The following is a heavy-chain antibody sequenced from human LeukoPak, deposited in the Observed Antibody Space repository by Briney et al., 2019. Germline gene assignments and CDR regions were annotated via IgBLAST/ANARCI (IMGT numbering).Heavy chain of an antibody. J-gene: IGHJ5*02. Sequence: SETLSLTCTVSGGSISSYYWSWIRQPPGKGLEWIGEINHSGSTNYNPSLKSRVTISVDTSKNQFSLKLSSVTAADTAVYCCARDSGTTGEVKFDPWGQGTLVTVSS. CDR2: INHSGST. V-gene: IGHV4-34*01. CDR1: GGSISSYY. CDR3: ARDSGTTGEVKFDP. D-gene: IGHD3-10*01.